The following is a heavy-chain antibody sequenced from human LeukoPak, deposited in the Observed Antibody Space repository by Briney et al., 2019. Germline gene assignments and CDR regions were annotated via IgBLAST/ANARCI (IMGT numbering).Heavy chain of an antibody. D-gene: IGHD5-18*01. V-gene: IGHV3-30-3*01. J-gene: IGHJ4*02. CDR1: GFTFSSYA. CDR3: AKDMGYRFGHGFDY. CDR2: ISYDGSNK. Sequence: GGSLRLSCAASGFTFSSYAMHWVRQAPGKGLEWVAVISYDGSNKYYADSVKGRFTISRDNSKNTLYLQMNSLRAEDTAMYYCAKDMGYRFGHGFDYWGQGSLVTVSS.